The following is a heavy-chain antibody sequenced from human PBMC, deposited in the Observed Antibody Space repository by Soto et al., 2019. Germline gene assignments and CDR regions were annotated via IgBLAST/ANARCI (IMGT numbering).Heavy chain of an antibody. CDR3: TREGSAPYYYSGMDA. D-gene: IGHD3-10*01. CDR2: ISAYNGNT. CDR1: GYTFTSHG. Sequence: ASVKVSCKTSGYTFTSHGISWVRQAPGQGLEWMGWISAYNGNTNYAQKLQGRVNMTTDTTTSTAYMKLRSLRSDDIAIYYCTREGSAPYYYSGMDAWGQGTTVTVSS. V-gene: IGHV1-18*03. J-gene: IGHJ6*02.